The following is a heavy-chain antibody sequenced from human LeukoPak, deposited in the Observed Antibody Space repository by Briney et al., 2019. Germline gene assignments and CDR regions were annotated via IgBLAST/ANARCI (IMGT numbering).Heavy chain of an antibody. CDR1: GFTFSSYA. CDR3: AKDGIIVVVTDAFDI. J-gene: IGHJ3*02. D-gene: IGHD2-21*02. Sequence: GGSLRLSCAASGFTFSSYAMSWVRQAPGKGLEWVSAISGSGGSTYYADSVKGRFTISRDNSKNTLYLQMSSLRAEDTAVYYCAKDGIIVVVTDAFDIWGQGTMVTVSS. CDR2: ISGSGGST. V-gene: IGHV3-23*01.